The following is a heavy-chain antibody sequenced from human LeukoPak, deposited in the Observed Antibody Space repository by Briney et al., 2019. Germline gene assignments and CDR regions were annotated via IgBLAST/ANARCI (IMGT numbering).Heavy chain of an antibody. V-gene: IGHV3-23*01. CDR1: GFTFSSYA. D-gene: IGHD3-10*01. CDR2: ISGSGGST. Sequence: GGSLRLSCAASGFTFSSYAMSWVRQAPGKGLEWVSAISGSGGSTYYADSVKGRFTISRDNSKNTLYLQMNSLRAEDTAVYYCAKDGDVGSGSSRYYFDYWGQGTLVTVSS. J-gene: IGHJ4*02. CDR3: AKDGDVGSGSSRYYFDY.